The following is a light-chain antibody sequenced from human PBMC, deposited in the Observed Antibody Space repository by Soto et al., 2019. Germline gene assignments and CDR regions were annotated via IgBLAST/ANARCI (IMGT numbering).Light chain of an antibody. J-gene: IGLJ3*02. V-gene: IGLV1-40*01. Sequence: QSVLTQPPSVSAAPGQSVTLSCTGSSSNIGAGYDVHWYQQLPGTAPKLLIYGNSKRPSGVPDRFSGSKSGTSASLAITGLQAEDEADYYCQSYDSSLSALFGGGTKLTVL. CDR3: QSYDSSLSAL. CDR2: GNS. CDR1: SSNIGAGYD.